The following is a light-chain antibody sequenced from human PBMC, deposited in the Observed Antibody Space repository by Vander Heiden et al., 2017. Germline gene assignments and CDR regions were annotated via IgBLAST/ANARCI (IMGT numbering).Light chain of an antibody. CDR2: GDT. CDR1: ALPKEY. V-gene: IGLV3-10*01. CDR3: YSTDSSGNHRV. J-gene: IGLJ2*01. Sequence: SYELTQLPSVSVSPGQTARITCNGDALPKEYACWYQQKSGQAPALVIYGDTKRPSGIPERFSGSRSGTMATLTISGAQVEDEADYYCYSTDSSGNHRVFGGGTKLTVL.